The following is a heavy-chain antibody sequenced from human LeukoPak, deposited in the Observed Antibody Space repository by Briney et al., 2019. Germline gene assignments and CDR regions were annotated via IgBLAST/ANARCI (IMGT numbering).Heavy chain of an antibody. CDR2: ISDSGST. V-gene: IGHV4-59*08. CDR3: ARHGQERAMVNPLYYFDY. J-gene: IGHJ4*02. CDR1: GVSISTFY. Sequence: SETLSLTCTVSGVSISTFYWSWIRQPPGEGLEWIGYISDSGSTNYNPSLQSRITISVDTSKNQLSLKLTSVTAADAAVYYCARHGQERAMVNPLYYFDYWGQGTLVTVSS. D-gene: IGHD5-18*01.